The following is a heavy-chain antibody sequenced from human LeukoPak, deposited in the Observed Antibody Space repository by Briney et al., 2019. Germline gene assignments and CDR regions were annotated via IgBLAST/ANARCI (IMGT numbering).Heavy chain of an antibody. CDR3: ARDGISGTPRLGY. Sequence: GGSLRLSCAASGFTISSYAMNWVRQAPGKGLEWVSSISSSSSYIYYADSVKGRFTISRDNAKNSLYLQMNSLRAEDTAVYYCARDGISGTPRLGYWGQGTLVTVSS. D-gene: IGHD5-12*01. V-gene: IGHV3-21*01. CDR2: ISSSSSYI. CDR1: GFTISSYA. J-gene: IGHJ4*02.